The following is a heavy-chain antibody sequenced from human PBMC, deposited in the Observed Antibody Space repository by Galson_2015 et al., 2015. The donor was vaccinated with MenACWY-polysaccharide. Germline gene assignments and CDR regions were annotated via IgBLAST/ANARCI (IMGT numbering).Heavy chain of an antibody. D-gene: IGHD6-6*01. J-gene: IGHJ4*02. V-gene: IGHV3-7*01. Sequence: SLRLSCAASEFTFSNFWMSWVRQAPGKGLEWVANIKQDGGEKYYVDSVKGRFTISRDNAKNSLYLQTNSLRAEDTAIYYCARVRVIRGSSYFDYWGQETLVTVSS. CDR1: EFTFSNFW. CDR2: IKQDGGEK. CDR3: ARVRVIRGSSYFDY.